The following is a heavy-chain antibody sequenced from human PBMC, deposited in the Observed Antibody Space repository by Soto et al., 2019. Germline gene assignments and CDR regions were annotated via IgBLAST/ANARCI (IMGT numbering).Heavy chain of an antibody. CDR2: INQDGSDR. CDR1: GFSLNTFW. J-gene: IGHJ6*02. V-gene: IGHV3-7*01. Sequence: EVQLVESGGGLVQPGGSLRLSCAASGFSLNTFWMTWVRLAPGKGLEWVANINQDGSDRYYVDSVKGRFTISRDNAKNSLYLRLTSLRVEDTAVYYCATICVTWASLYYSTDVWCQGTTVTVSS. CDR3: ATICVTWASLYYSTDV. D-gene: IGHD7-27*01.